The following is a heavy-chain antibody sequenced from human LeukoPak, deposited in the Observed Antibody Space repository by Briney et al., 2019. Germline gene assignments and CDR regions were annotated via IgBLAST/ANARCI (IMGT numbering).Heavy chain of an antibody. CDR3: AKMVGKIVAYYYYYMDV. CDR2: ISGSGGNT. D-gene: IGHD2-15*01. J-gene: IGHJ6*03. CDR1: GFTFSSYA. Sequence: GGSLRLSCAASGFTFSSYAMSWVRQAPGKGLEWVSAISGSGGNTYYADSVKGRFTISRDNSKNTLYLQMNSLRAEDTAVYYCAKMVGKIVAYYYYYMDVWGKGTTVTVSS. V-gene: IGHV3-23*01.